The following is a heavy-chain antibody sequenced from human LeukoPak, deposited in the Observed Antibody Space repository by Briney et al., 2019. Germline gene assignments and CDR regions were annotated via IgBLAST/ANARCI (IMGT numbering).Heavy chain of an antibody. J-gene: IGHJ3*02. CDR2: IYYSGST. Sequence: SETLSLTCTVSGGSISSYYWSWIRQPPEKGLEWIGYIYYSGSTNYNPSLKSRVTISVDTSKNQFSLKLSSVTAADTAVYYCARGFGGSYSGDFDIWGQGTMVTVSS. CDR3: ARGFGGSYSGDFDI. CDR1: GGSISSYY. V-gene: IGHV4-59*01. D-gene: IGHD1-26*01.